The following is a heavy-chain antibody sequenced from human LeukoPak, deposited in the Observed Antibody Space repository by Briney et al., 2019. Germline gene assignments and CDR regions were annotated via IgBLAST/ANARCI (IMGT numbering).Heavy chain of an antibody. J-gene: IGHJ6*02. CDR1: GFTFSSYA. CDR3: ARDPGKYGGNSKPPYYYYYYGMDV. Sequence: SGGSLRLSCAASGFTFSSYAMSWVRQAPGKGLEWVSAISGSGGSTYYADSVKGRFTISRDNSKNTLYLQMNSLRAEDTAVYYCARDPGKYGGNSKPPYYYYYYGMDVWGQGTTVTVSS. CDR2: ISGSGGST. V-gene: IGHV3-23*01. D-gene: IGHD4-23*01.